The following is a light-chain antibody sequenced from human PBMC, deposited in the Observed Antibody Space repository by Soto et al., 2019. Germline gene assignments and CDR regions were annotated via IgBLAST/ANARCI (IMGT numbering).Light chain of an antibody. Sequence: EVVMSQSTSTLSASAGEGATLSCRASQGIGDTLAWYQHKPGQTPRLLIYDTSTRATGVPTRFSGSRSGAEFTLTINSLKSDDFATYYCQQYSSHRTFGQGTKVDIK. CDR2: DTS. CDR3: QQYSSHRT. V-gene: IGKV3-15*01. CDR1: QGIGDT. J-gene: IGKJ1*01.